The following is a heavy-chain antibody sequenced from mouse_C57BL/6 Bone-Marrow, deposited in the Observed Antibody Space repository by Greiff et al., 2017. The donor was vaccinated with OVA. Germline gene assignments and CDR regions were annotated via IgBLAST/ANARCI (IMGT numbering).Heavy chain of an antibody. V-gene: IGHV1-55*01. Sequence: QVQLQQSRAELVKPGASVKMSCKASGYTFTSYWITWVKQRPGQGLEWIGDIYPGSGSTNYNEKFKSKATLTVDTSSSTAYMQLSSLTSEDSAVYYCARNYDPSRFDYWGQGTTLTVSS. CDR2: IYPGSGST. CDR3: ARNYDPSRFDY. J-gene: IGHJ2*01. CDR1: GYTFTSYW. D-gene: IGHD2-4*01.